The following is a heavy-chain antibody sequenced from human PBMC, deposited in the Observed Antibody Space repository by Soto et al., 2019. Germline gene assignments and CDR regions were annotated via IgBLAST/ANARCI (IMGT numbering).Heavy chain of an antibody. CDR1: GFTFSGYW. D-gene: IGHD2-15*01. CDR3: THCSGESCHGGYFGMDV. Sequence: EAQVVESGGGVVQPGGSLRLSCAGSGFTFSGYWMHWVRQSPGKGLVWVSRINSDGTTTAYADSVKGRFTISRDNSKNTLCLQMSSLRAEDTAVYYCTHCSGESCHGGYFGMDVWGQGTTVTVSS. J-gene: IGHJ6*02. V-gene: IGHV3-74*01. CDR2: INSDGTTT.